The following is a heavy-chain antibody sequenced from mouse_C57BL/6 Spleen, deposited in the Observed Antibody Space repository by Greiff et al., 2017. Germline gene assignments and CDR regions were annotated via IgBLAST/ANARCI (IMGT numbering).Heavy chain of an antibody. J-gene: IGHJ4*01. Sequence: QVTLKESGPGILQSSQTLSLTCSFSGFSLSTSGMGVSWIRQPSGKGLEWLAHIYWDDDKRYNPSLKSRLTISKDTSRNQVFLKITSVDSADTATYYCARREGYDEGLGYAMDYWGQGTSVTVSS. D-gene: IGHD2-3*01. V-gene: IGHV8-12*01. CDR3: ARREGYDEGLGYAMDY. CDR2: IYWDDDK. CDR1: GFSLSTSGMG.